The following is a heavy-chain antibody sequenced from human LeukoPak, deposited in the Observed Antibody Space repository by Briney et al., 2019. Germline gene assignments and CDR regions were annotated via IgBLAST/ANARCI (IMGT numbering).Heavy chain of an antibody. CDR1: GFTFSSYG. J-gene: IGHJ4*02. D-gene: IGHD6-19*01. Sequence: GKSLRLSCAASGFTFSSYGMHWVRQAPGKGLEWVAVIYYDGSNKYYADSVKGRFTISRDNSNNTLFLQMNSLRAEDTAVYYCARHQGIAVAGSIDYWGQGTLVTVSS. CDR2: IYYDGSNK. CDR3: ARHQGIAVAGSIDY. V-gene: IGHV3-33*01.